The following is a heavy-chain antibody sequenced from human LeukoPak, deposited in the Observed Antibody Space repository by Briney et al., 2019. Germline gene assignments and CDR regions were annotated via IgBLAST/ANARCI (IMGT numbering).Heavy chain of an antibody. CDR2: INHSGST. D-gene: IGHD5-24*01. V-gene: IGHV4-34*01. Sequence: PSETLSPTCAVYGGSFSGYYWSWIRQPPGKGLEWIGEINHSGSTNYNPSLKSRVTISVDTSKNQFSLKLSSVTAADTAVYYCARGGYNLYYFDYWGQGTLVTVSS. CDR1: GGSFSGYY. J-gene: IGHJ4*02. CDR3: ARGGYNLYYFDY.